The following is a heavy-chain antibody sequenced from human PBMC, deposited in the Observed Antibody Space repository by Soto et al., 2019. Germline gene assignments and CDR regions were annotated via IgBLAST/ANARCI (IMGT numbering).Heavy chain of an antibody. Sequence: QVQLVQSGAEVKKPGASVKVSCKASGYTFAIYDINWVRQAAGQGLESMGWMNPNSGVTDYAQKFQGRVTMTRDTSISTAYMEVSGLSSEDTAVYYCARSYTYGHFDYWGQETPVTVSS. J-gene: IGHJ4*02. D-gene: IGHD5-18*01. CDR1: GYTFAIYD. CDR2: MNPNSGVT. V-gene: IGHV1-8*01. CDR3: ARSYTYGHFDY.